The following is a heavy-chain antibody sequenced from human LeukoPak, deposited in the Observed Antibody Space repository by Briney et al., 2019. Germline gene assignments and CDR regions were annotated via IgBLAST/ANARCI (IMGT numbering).Heavy chain of an antibody. CDR3: AKDPGPYSIYAFDI. D-gene: IGHD2-15*01. V-gene: IGHV3-23*01. Sequence: GGSLILSCAASGVTVSNNFMSWVRQAPGKGLEWVSDISGSGGSTYYADSVKGRFTISRDNSKNTLYLQMNSLRAEDTAVYYCAKDPGPYSIYAFDIWGQGTMVTVSS. CDR2: ISGSGGST. J-gene: IGHJ3*02. CDR1: GVTVSNNF.